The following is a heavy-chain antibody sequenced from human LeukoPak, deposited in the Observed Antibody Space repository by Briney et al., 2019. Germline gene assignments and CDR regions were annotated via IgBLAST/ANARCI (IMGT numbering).Heavy chain of an antibody. Sequence: GGSLRLSCVASGFTFNTYSMSWFRQAPGKGLEWISYISSSSGTIYYADSVKGRFTISRDNAKNSLYLQMNSLRVEDTAVYYCARGRDLFDSWGQGTLVIVSS. J-gene: IGHJ4*02. CDR2: ISSSSGTI. CDR1: GFTFNTYS. V-gene: IGHV3-48*04. CDR3: ARGRDLFDS.